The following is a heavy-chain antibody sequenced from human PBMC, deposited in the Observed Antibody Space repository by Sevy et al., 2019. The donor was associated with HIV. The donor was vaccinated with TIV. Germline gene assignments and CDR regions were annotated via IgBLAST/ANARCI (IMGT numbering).Heavy chain of an antibody. J-gene: IGHJ2*01. CDR1: GGSISSYY. CDR3: ARVSDASTWLLPYWYFDL. D-gene: IGHD2-15*01. CDR2: IYYSGST. Sequence: SETLSLTCTVSGGSISSYYWSWIRQPPGKGLEWIGYIYYSGSTNYNPSLKSRVTISVDTSKNQFSLKLSSVTAADTAVYYCARVSDASTWLLPYWYFDLWGRGTLVTVSS. V-gene: IGHV4-59*01.